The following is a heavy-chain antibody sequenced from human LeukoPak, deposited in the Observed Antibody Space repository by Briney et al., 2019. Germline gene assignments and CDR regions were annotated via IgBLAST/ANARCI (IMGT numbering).Heavy chain of an antibody. CDR1: GDSFDNSYC. V-gene: IGHV4-39*01. CDR3: ARGSDDYELGNR. D-gene: IGHD4-17*01. Sequence: SETLSLSCTLSGDSFDNSYCWTWVRQPPGKRPEWIGTIYSSEYTYYHPSLRSRATISADTSRNLFSLKLNSVTAADTAVYYCARGSDDYELGNRWGHGTLVTVSS. CDR2: IYSSEYT. J-gene: IGHJ5*02.